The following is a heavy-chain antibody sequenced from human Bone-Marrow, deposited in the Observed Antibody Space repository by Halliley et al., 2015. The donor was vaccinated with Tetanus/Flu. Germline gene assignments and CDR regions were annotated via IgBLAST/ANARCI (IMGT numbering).Heavy chain of an antibody. D-gene: IGHD3-22*01. CDR2: ISYSGST. J-gene: IGHJ4*02. CDR3: VGRYYDYSGVSY. Sequence: LEWLGYISYSGSTNYNPSLKGRVTVSVDTSKTQFSLTLSSVTAADTAVYYCVGRYYDYSGVSYWGQGSLVTVTS. V-gene: IGHV4-59*08.